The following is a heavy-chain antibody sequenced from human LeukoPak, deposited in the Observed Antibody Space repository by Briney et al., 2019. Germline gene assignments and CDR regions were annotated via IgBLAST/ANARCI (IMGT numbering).Heavy chain of an antibody. J-gene: IGHJ3*02. D-gene: IGHD5-12*01. CDR2: IVVGSGNT. CDR3: AAGTPNIVAHDAFDI. CDR1: GFTFTSSA. V-gene: IGHV1-58*02. Sequence: TSVKVCCKASGFTFTSSAMQWVRQARGQRLEWIGWIVVGSGNTNYAQKFQERVTITRDMSTSTAYMELSSLRSEDTAVYYCAAGTPNIVAHDAFDIWGQGTMVTVSS.